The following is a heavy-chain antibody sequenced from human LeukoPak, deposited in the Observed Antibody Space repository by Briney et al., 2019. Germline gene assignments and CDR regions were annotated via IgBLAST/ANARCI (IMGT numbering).Heavy chain of an antibody. CDR1: GGSTSSYY. V-gene: IGHV4-59*12. CDR2: IHYSGST. Sequence: SETLSLTCTVSGGSTSSYYWSWIRQPPGKGLEWIGYIHYSGSTYHNPSLKSRVTISVDTSKNQFSLKLSSVTAADTAVYYCATTTIRLGYWGQGTLVTVSS. J-gene: IGHJ4*02. CDR3: ATTTIRLGY. D-gene: IGHD1-26*01.